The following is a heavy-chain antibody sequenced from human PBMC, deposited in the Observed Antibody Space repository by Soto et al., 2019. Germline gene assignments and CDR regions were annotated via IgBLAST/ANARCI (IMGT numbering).Heavy chain of an antibody. CDR3: AREGGSSWY. CDR2: INSDGSST. D-gene: IGHD6-13*01. Sequence: VQLVESGGGLIQPVGYLRLYCAASGVTFSNYWLHWVRQVSGKGLVWVSRINSDGSSTNYADSVKGRFTISRDNTKSTRYLQMNSPRDEDTAVFYCAREGGSSWYWGQGNLVTVSS. J-gene: IGHJ4*02. V-gene: IGHV3-74*01. CDR1: GVTFSNYW.